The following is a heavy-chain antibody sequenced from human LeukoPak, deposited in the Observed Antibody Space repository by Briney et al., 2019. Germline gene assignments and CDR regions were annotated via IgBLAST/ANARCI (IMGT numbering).Heavy chain of an antibody. Sequence: PGGSLRLSCAASGFTFSSYGMHWVRQAPGKGLEWVAVISYDGSNKYYADSVKGRFTISRDNSKSTLYLQMNSLRAEDTAVYYCAKASPGSSGWSGYYFDYWGQGTLSPSPQ. CDR2: ISYDGSNK. CDR3: AKASPGSSGWSGYYFDY. J-gene: IGHJ4*02. CDR1: GFTFSSYG. V-gene: IGHV3-30*18. D-gene: IGHD6-19*01.